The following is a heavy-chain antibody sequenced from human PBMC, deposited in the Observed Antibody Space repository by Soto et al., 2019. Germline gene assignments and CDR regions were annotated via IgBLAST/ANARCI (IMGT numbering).Heavy chain of an antibody. V-gene: IGHV3-72*01. D-gene: IGHD1-20*01. CDR3: ARGGYNWNAGDDY. Sequence: EVQLVESGGGLVQPGGSLRLSCAASGFTFSDHYMDWVRQAPGKGLEWVGRTRNKVNSYTTEYAASVKGRFTISRDDSKNSLYLQMNSLKTEDTAVYYCARGGYNWNAGDDYWGQGTLVTVSS. CDR1: GFTFSDHY. CDR2: TRNKVNSYTT. J-gene: IGHJ4*02.